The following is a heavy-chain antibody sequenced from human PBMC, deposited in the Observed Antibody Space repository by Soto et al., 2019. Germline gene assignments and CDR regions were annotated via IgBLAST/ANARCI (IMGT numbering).Heavy chain of an antibody. D-gene: IGHD6-6*01. CDR2: ISGSGGST. CDR3: ASSIAARYGWFDP. J-gene: IGHJ5*02. V-gene: IGHV3-23*01. Sequence: EVQMLESGGGLVQPGGSLRLSCAASGFTFSSYAMSWVRQAPGKGLEWVSAISGSGGSTYYADSVKGRFTISRDNSKNTLYLQMNSLRAEDTAVYYCASSIAARYGWFDPWGQGTLVTVSS. CDR1: GFTFSSYA.